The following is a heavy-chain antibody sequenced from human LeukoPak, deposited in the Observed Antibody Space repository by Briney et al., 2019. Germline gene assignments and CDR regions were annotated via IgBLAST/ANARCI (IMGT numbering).Heavy chain of an antibody. V-gene: IGHV1-8*01. J-gene: IGHJ4*02. CDR1: GYTFTSYD. D-gene: IGHD3-10*01. Sequence: GASVKVSCKASGYTFTSYDINWVRQATGQGLEWMGWMNPNSDNTGYAQKFQGRVTMTRNTSISTAYMELSSLRSEDTAVYYCARDRGITMVRGVIRGPEGDYWGQGTLVTVSS. CDR3: ARDRGITMVRGVIRGPEGDY. CDR2: MNPNSDNT.